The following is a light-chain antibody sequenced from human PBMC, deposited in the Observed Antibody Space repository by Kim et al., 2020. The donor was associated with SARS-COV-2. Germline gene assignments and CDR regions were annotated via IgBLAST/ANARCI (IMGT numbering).Light chain of an antibody. J-gene: IGKJ4*01. CDR2: LGS. CDR1: QSLLHSNGYNY. Sequence: DIVMTQSPLSLPVTPGEPASISCRSSQSLLHSNGYNYLDWYLQKPGQSPQLLIYLGSNRASGVPDRFSGSGSGTDFTLKISRVEAEDVGIYYCMKTLQTLALTFGGGTKLEI. CDR3: MKTLQTLALT. V-gene: IGKV2-28*01.